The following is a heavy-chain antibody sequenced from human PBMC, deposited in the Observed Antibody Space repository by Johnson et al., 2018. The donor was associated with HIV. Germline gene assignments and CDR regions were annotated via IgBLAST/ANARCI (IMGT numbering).Heavy chain of an antibody. V-gene: IGHV3-64*01. CDR2: ISSNGGST. CDR1: GFTFSSYA. CDR3: ARGAGYDFWSGWHAFDI. D-gene: IGHD3-3*01. Sequence: VQLVESGGGVVQPGRSLRLSCAASGFTFSSYAMHWVRQAPGKGLEYVSAISSNGGSTYYANSVKGRFTISRDNSKNTLYLQMGSLRAEDMAVYYCARGAGYDFWSGWHAFDIWGQGTMVTVSS. J-gene: IGHJ3*02.